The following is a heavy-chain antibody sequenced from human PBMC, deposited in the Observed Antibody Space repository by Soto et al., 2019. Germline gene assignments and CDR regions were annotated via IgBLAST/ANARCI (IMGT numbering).Heavy chain of an antibody. CDR2: INWNGVNK. Sequence: SLRLSCTVSGFIFEDFAMHWVRQARGQGLEWVSGINWNGVNKGYAESVLGRFTISRDNAKKSLYLDMNYLRPEDTALYFCAKDVDRLGELWGYFQSWGQGTMVTVSS. D-gene: IGHD3-16*01. J-gene: IGHJ1*01. V-gene: IGHV3-9*01. CDR3: AKDVDRLGELWGYFQS. CDR1: GFIFEDFA.